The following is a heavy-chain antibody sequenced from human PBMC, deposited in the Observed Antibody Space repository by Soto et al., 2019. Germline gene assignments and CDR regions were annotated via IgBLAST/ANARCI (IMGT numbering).Heavy chain of an antibody. CDR1: GFTFSRYS. J-gene: IGHJ4*02. V-gene: IGHV3-21*04. CDR3: ARDSSAWPNYFDS. CDR2: IDSYSNFI. Sequence: GGSLRLSCAASGFTFSRYSMNWVRQAPGKGLEWVSSIDSYSNFIYYADSVKGRFIISRDNARNSLFLQMSSLRAEDTAVYYCARDSSAWPNYFDSWGQGIQVTVSS. D-gene: IGHD6-19*01.